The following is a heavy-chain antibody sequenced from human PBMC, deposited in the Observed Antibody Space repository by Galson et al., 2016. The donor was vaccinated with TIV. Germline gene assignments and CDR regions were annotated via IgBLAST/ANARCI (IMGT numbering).Heavy chain of an antibody. CDR1: GGFISNSNW. D-gene: IGHD2-2*01. CDR3: ARGYCSRTDCFRAFDI. CDR2: ISHSGST. J-gene: IGHJ3*02. Sequence: ETLSLTCGVSGGFISNSNWWSWVRQPPGKGLEWIGEISHSGSTNYNPSLKRRVTTSVDESRTHFSLNMNSVTAADTAVYFWARGYCSRTDCFRAFDIWGHGTMVTVSS. V-gene: IGHV4-4*01.